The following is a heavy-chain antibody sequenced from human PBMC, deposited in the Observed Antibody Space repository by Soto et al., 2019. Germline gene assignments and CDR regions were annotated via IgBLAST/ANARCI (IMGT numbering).Heavy chain of an antibody. CDR3: ARDSRGYSGYDSTYYYYYGMDV. D-gene: IGHD5-12*01. V-gene: IGHV4-31*03. Sequence: PSETLSLTCTVSGGSISSGGYYWSWIRQHPGKGLEWIGYIYYSGSTYYNPSLKSRVTISVDTSKNQFSLKLSSVTAADTAVYYCARDSRGYSGYDSTYYYYYGMDVWGQGTTVTVSS. CDR1: GGSISSGGYY. J-gene: IGHJ6*02. CDR2: IYYSGST.